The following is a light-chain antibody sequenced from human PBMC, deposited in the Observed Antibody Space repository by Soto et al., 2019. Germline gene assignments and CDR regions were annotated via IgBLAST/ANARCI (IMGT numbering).Light chain of an antibody. CDR1: RSNIGDNY. V-gene: IGLV1-51*01. CDR2: DNE. CDR3: GTWDTSLSTYV. J-gene: IGLJ1*01. Sequence: QSALTQPPSVSAAPGQKVTISCSGTRSNIGDNYVSWYQQLPGTAPKLLISDNERRPSGIPDRFSGSKSATTATLAITGLQTGDEAEYYCGTWDTSLSTYVFAAGTKVTVL.